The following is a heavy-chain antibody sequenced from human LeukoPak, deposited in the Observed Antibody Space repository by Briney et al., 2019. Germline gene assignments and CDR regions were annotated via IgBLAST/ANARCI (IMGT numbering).Heavy chain of an antibody. CDR2: IKQDGSEK. V-gene: IGHV3-7*01. D-gene: IGHD3-9*01. CDR1: GFTFSSYW. CDR3: ARDSEFSQGWRLRYFDGGLDV. J-gene: IGHJ6*04. Sequence: GGSLRLSCAASGFTFSSYWMSWVRQAPGKGLEWVANIKQDGSEKYYVDSVKGRFTISRDNAKNSLYLQMNSLRAEDTAVYYCARDSEFSQGWRLRYFDGGLDVWGKGTTVTVSS.